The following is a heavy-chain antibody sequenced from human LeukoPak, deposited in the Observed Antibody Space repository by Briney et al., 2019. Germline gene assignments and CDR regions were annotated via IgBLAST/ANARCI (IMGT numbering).Heavy chain of an antibody. Sequence: GGSLRLSCAASGFTFSNYAMSWVRQAPGKGLEWVSTISCSGDTTYYADSVKGRFTISRDNSKSTLYLQMNSLRAEDTAVYYCAKAKTQAMVLPGNYWGQGTLVTV. CDR2: ISCSGDTT. D-gene: IGHD5-18*01. J-gene: IGHJ4*02. CDR1: GFTFSNYA. CDR3: AKAKTQAMVLPGNY. V-gene: IGHV3-23*01.